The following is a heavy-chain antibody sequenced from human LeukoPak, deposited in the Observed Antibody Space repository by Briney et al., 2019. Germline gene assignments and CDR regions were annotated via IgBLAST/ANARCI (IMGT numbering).Heavy chain of an antibody. CDR1: GGSFSGYY. Sequence: SETLSLTCAVYGGSFSGYYWSWIRQPPGKGLEWIGEINHSGSTNYNPSLKSRVTISVDTSKNQFSLKLSSVTAADTAVYYCARAEPSYYFDYWGQGTLVTVSS. CDR3: ARAEPSYYFDY. D-gene: IGHD1-26*01. V-gene: IGHV4-34*01. CDR2: INHSGST. J-gene: IGHJ4*02.